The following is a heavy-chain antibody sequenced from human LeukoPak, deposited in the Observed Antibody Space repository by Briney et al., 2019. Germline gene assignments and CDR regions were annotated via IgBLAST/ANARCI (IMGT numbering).Heavy chain of an antibody. CDR1: GFTFSSYA. CDR2: IKPDGGEN. V-gene: IGHV3-7*01. J-gene: IGHJ4*02. CDR3: ARGGNSYGAY. D-gene: IGHD1-7*01. Sequence: GGSLRLSCAASGFTFSSYAMSWVRQAPGKGLEWVAKIKPDGGENYYVDSVKGRFTISRDNAKNSLHLQMNSLRAEDTAVYYCARGGNSYGAYWGQGTLVTVSS.